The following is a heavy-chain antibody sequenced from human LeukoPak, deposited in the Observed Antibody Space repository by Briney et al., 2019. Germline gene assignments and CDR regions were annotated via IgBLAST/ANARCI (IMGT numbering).Heavy chain of an antibody. CDR3: ARGFPYCSSTSCYQPSYYYGMAV. CDR1: GYTFTSYG. Sequence: ASVKVSCKASGYTFTSYGISWVRQAPGQGLEWMGWISAYNGNTNYAQKLQGRVTMTTDTSTSTAYMELRSLRSDGTAVHYCARGFPYCSSTSCYQPSYYYGMAVWGQGTTVTVSS. J-gene: IGHJ6*02. D-gene: IGHD2-2*01. V-gene: IGHV1-18*01. CDR2: ISAYNGNT.